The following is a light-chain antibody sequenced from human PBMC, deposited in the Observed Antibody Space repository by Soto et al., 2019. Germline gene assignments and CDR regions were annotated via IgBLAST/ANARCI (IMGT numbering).Light chain of an antibody. Sequence: QSVLTQPPSVSGAPGQRVTISCTGSSSNIGAGYDVHWYQQLPGTAPKLLIYVNSNRPSGVPDRFSGSKSGTSASLAITVLQAEDEADYYCQSYDSSLSGVVFGGGTKVTVL. CDR1: SSNIGAGYD. V-gene: IGLV1-40*01. CDR3: QSYDSSLSGVV. CDR2: VNS. J-gene: IGLJ2*01.